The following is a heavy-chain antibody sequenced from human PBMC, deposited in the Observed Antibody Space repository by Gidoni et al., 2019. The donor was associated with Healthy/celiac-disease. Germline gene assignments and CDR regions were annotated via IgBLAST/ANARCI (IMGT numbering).Heavy chain of an antibody. CDR2: MSDSGGST. J-gene: IGHJ4*02. D-gene: IGHD1-26*01. V-gene: IGHV3-23*01. CDR1: VFTFSSDA. CDR3: AKDLGLGWRSYYSGY. Sequence: EVQLLESGGGLVQPGGSLRLSVAASVFTFSSDAMSWVRQAPGKGLEWVSAMSDSGGSTYYADSVKGRFTSSRDNSKNTLYLQRNSLRAEDTAVYYCAKDLGLGWRSYYSGYWGQGTLVTVSS.